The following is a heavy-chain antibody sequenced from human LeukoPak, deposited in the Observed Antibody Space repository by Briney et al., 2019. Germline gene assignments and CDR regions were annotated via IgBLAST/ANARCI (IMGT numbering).Heavy chain of an antibody. Sequence: GGSLRLSCAASGFTFSSYAMTWVRQAPGKGLEWVSAISGSGGRTHYADSVKGRFTISRDNSKNTLYLQMNSLRAEDTATYYCAKVSRGELNDYWGQGTLVTVSS. CDR3: AKVSRGELNDY. J-gene: IGHJ4*02. D-gene: IGHD4-17*01. V-gene: IGHV3-23*01. CDR2: ISGSGGRT. CDR1: GFTFSSYA.